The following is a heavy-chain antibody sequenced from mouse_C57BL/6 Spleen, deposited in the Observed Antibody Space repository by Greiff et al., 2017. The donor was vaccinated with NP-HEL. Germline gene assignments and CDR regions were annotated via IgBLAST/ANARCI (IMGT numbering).Heavy chain of an antibody. D-gene: IGHD1-1*01. CDR2: IWSDGST. CDR3: ARHGTVVAGDAMDY. CDR1: GFSLTSYG. J-gene: IGHJ4*01. V-gene: IGHV2-6-1*01. Sequence: QVQLQQSGPGLVAPSQSLSITCTVSGFSLTSYGVHWVRQPPGKGLEWLVVIWSDGSTTYNSALKSRLSISKDNSKSQVFLKMNSLQTDDTAMYYCARHGTVVAGDAMDYWGQGTSVTVSS.